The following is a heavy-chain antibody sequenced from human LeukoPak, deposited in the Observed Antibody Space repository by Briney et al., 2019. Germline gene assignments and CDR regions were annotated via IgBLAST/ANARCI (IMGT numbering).Heavy chain of an antibody. Sequence: GGSLRLSCAASGFTFDDYGMSWVRQAPGKGLEWVSGINWNGDITDYGDSVKGRFTISRDNAKNSLYLQMNSLRAEDTAFYYCARERYYDSGGYYYLDVWGKGTTVTVSS. D-gene: IGHD3-22*01. V-gene: IGHV3-20*04. CDR1: GFTFDDYG. CDR3: ARERYYDSGGYYYLDV. J-gene: IGHJ6*03. CDR2: INWNGDIT.